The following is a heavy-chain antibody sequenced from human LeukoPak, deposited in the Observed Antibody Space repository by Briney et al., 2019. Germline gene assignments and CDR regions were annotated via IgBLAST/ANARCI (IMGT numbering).Heavy chain of an antibody. J-gene: IGHJ6*02. CDR3: ARGLKGVDYGDYYYGMDV. D-gene: IGHD4-17*01. CDR2: ISSSGSTI. V-gene: IGHV3-48*03. Sequence: GGSLRLSCAASGFTFSSYEMNWVRQAPGKGLEWVSYISSSGSTIYYADSVKGRFTISRDNAKNSLYLQMNSLRAEDTAVYYRARGLKGVDYGDYYYGMDVWGQGTTVTVSS. CDR1: GFTFSSYE.